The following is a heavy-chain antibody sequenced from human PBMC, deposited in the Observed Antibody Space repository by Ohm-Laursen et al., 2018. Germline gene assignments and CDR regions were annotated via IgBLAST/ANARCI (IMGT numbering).Heavy chain of an antibody. V-gene: IGHV3-13*01. CDR1: GFTFDDYA. CDR3: AREVSDDLGYYGMDV. CDR2: IGTAGDT. J-gene: IGHJ6*02. D-gene: IGHD3-3*01. Sequence: SLRLSCAASGFTFDDYAMHWVRQATGKGLEWVSAIGTAGDTYYPGSVKGRFTISRENAKNSLYLQMNSLRAGDTAVYYCAREVSDDLGYYGMDVWGQGTTVTVSS.